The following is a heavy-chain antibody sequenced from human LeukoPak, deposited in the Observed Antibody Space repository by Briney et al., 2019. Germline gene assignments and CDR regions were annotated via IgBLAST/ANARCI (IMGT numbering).Heavy chain of an antibody. CDR2: ISSNSSYI. Sequence: PGGSLRLSCAASEFTFSSYSMNWVRQAPGKGLEWVSSISSNSSYIYYADSVKGRFTISRDNAKNSLYLQMNSLRAEDTAVYYCARECLGGYYDSSGYRYFRGTCYGMDVWGQGTTVTVSS. J-gene: IGHJ6*02. V-gene: IGHV3-21*01. D-gene: IGHD3-22*01. CDR1: EFTFSSYS. CDR3: ARECLGGYYDSSGYRYFRGTCYGMDV.